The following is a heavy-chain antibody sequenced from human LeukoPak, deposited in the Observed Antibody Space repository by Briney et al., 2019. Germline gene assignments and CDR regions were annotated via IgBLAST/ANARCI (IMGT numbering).Heavy chain of an antibody. Sequence: GGSLRLSCAVSGFTFSSSWMSWVRQAPGKGLEWVANIKQDGSEIYYVDPVKGRFTVSRDNAKNSLYLQMSSLRSEDTAVFYCARYATIFMDYWGQGTLVTVSS. J-gene: IGHJ4*02. V-gene: IGHV3-7*03. CDR1: GFTFSSSW. CDR2: IKQDGSEI. CDR3: ARYATIFMDY. D-gene: IGHD3-3*01.